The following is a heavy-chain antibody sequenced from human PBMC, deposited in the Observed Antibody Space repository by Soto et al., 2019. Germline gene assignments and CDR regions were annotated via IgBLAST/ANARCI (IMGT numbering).Heavy chain of an antibody. J-gene: IGHJ5*02. V-gene: IGHV4-30-2*01. CDR3: ARDSLNLDP. Sequence: PSETLSLTCTVSGGSISSGGYSWSWLRQPPGKGLEWIGYIFHSGSTYYNPSLKSRVTMSVDKSKNQFSLKLTSVTAADTAVYYCARDSLNLDPWGQGTXVTVSS. CDR2: IFHSGST. CDR1: GGSISSGGYS.